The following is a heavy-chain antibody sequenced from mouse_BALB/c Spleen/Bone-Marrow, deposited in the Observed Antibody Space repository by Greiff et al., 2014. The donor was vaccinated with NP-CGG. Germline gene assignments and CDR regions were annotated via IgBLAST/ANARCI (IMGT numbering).Heavy chain of an antibody. V-gene: IGHV5-4*02. J-gene: IGHJ4*01. D-gene: IGHD1-1*02. CDR2: ISNGGTYT. CDR3: ARSGERYGAMDY. CDR1: GFTFSDFY. Sequence: EVQLHQSGGDLVKPGGSLKLSCAASGFTFSDFYMFWFRQTPEKRLEWVATISNGGTYTYYPDSVKGRFTISRDNAKNNLYLQMSSLKSEDTAMYYCARSGERYGAMDYWGQGTSVTVSS.